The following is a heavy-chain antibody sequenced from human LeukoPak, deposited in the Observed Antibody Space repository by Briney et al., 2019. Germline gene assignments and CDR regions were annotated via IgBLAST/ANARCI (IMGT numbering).Heavy chain of an antibody. J-gene: IGHJ3*02. CDR3: ARVPGFSAFDI. CDR1: GFTFRNYW. V-gene: IGHV3-7*01. CDR2: TNQDGSEK. Sequence: GGSLRLSCAASGFTFRNYWVTWVCQAPGKGLELVASTNQDGSEKYYVDSVKGRFIISRDNDKNSLYLQMNSLRAEHTAVYYCARVPGFSAFDIWGQGAVVTVSS.